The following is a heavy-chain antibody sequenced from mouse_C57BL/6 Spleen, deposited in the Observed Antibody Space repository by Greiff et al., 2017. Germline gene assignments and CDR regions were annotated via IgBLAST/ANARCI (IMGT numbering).Heavy chain of an antibody. CDR2: IYPGDGDT. CDR1: GYAFSSSW. CDR3: ARMDDYDGGFAY. J-gene: IGHJ3*01. D-gene: IGHD2-4*01. V-gene: IGHV1-82*01. Sequence: QVQLKEPGPELVKPGASVKISCKASGYAFSSSWMNWVKQRPGKGLEWIGRIYPGDGDTNYNGKFKGKATLTADKSSSTAYMQLSSLTSEDSAVYFCARMDDYDGGFAYWGQGTLVTVSA.